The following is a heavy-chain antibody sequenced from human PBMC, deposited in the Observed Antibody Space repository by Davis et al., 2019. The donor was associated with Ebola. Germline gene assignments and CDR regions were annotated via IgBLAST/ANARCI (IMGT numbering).Heavy chain of an antibody. J-gene: IGHJ6*02. CDR1: GGSFSGYY. CDR3: ARGTTVIYYYYGMDV. D-gene: IGHD4-17*01. Sequence: MPSETLSLTCAVYGGSFSGYYWSWIRQPPGKGLEWIGYIYYSGSTNYNPSLKSRVTISVDTSKNQFSLKLSSVTAADTAVYYCARGTTVIYYYYGMDVWGQGTTVTVSS. V-gene: IGHV4-59*01. CDR2: IYYSGST.